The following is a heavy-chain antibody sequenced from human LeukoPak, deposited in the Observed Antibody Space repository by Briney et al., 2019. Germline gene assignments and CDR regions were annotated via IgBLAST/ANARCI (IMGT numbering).Heavy chain of an antibody. J-gene: IGHJ5*02. CDR3: STSPGDYKNWFGP. CDR2: IYYSGST. D-gene: IGHD4-17*01. CDR1: GGSISSYY. V-gene: IGHV4-59*12. Sequence: SETLSLTCTVSGGSISSYYWSWIRQPPGKGLEWIGYIYYSGSTNYNPSLKSRVTISVDTSKNQFSLKLSSVTAADTAVYYCSTSPGDYKNWFGPWGQGTLVTVSS.